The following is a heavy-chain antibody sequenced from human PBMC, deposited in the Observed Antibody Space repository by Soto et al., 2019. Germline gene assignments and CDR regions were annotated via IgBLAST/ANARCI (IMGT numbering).Heavy chain of an antibody. D-gene: IGHD5-12*01. Sequence: EVQLVESGGGLVQPGGSLRLSCAASGFTFSDHYMDWVRQAPGKGLEWIGRIKNKPKSYTTQYAASVKGRFTISRDDSINSLHLQMESLRADDTAVYYCARYIVSTTYVDYWGQGTLVTVSS. J-gene: IGHJ4*02. CDR1: GFTFSDHY. V-gene: IGHV3-72*01. CDR2: IKNKPKSYTT. CDR3: ARYIVSTTYVDY.